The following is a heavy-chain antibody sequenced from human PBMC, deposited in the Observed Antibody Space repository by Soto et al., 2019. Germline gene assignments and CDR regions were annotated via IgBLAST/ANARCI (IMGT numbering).Heavy chain of an antibody. D-gene: IGHD6-19*01. Sequence: PGGSLRLSCAASGFTFSNAWMSWVRQAPGKGLEWVGRIKSKTDGGTSDYAAPVKGRFTISRDDSKNTLYLQMNSLKTEDTAVYYCTTVAGTFGAYYGMDVWGQGTTVTVSS. CDR1: GFTFSNAW. J-gene: IGHJ6*02. CDR2: IKSKTDGGTS. V-gene: IGHV3-15*01. CDR3: TTVAGTFGAYYGMDV.